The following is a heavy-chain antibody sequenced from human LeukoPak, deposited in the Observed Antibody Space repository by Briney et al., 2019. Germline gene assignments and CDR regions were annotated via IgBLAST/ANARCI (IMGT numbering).Heavy chain of an antibody. CDR3: ARPPMVRGVIITGDDVFDI. D-gene: IGHD3-10*01. CDR1: GFTFSSYA. V-gene: IGHV3-33*08. CDR2: IWYDGSNK. J-gene: IGHJ3*02. Sequence: GGSLRLSCAASGFTFSSYAVTWVRQAPGKGLEWVAVIWYDGSNKYYADSVKGRFTISRDNSKNTLYLQMNSLKAEDTAVYYCARPPMVRGVIITGDDVFDIWGQGTMVTVSS.